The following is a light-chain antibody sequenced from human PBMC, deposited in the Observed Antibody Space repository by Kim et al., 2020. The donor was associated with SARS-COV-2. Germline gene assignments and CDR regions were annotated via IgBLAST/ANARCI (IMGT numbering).Light chain of an antibody. Sequence: GNIKSKYSQSVLNSSNNKNYLAWEQQKPGQPPKLLIYWASNRESGVPDRFSGSGSGTDFNLTISSLQAEDVAVYYCQQYYSTPLTFGGGTKVDIK. J-gene: IGKJ4*01. V-gene: IGKV4-1*01. CDR2: WAS. CDR3: QQYYSTPLT. CDR1: QSVLNSSNNKNY.